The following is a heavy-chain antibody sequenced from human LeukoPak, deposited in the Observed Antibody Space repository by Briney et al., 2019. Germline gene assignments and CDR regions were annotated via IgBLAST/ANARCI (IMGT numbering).Heavy chain of an antibody. D-gene: IGHD6-13*01. J-gene: IGHJ6*02. Sequence: ASVKVSCKASGYTFTSYYMHWVRQAPGQGLEWMGIINPSGGSTSYAQKFQGRVTMTRDTSISTAYMELSRLRSDDTAVYYCARDKDSSSWWGDYYYYGMDVWGQGTTVTVSS. V-gene: IGHV1-46*01. CDR1: GYTFTSYY. CDR3: ARDKDSSSWWGDYYYYGMDV. CDR2: INPSGGST.